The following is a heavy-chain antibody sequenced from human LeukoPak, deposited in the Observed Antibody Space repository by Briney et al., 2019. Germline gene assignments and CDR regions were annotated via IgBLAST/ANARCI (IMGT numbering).Heavy chain of an antibody. J-gene: IGHJ4*02. Sequence: GASVKVSCKASGYTFTSYYMHWVRQAPGQGLEWMGIINPSGGSTSYAQKFQGRVTMTRDTSISTAYMELSRLRSDDTAVYYCARTLSRYYYDSSGSDYWGQGTLVTVSS. CDR2: INPSGGST. D-gene: IGHD3-22*01. CDR1: GYTFTSYY. CDR3: ARTLSRYYYDSSGSDY. V-gene: IGHV1-46*01.